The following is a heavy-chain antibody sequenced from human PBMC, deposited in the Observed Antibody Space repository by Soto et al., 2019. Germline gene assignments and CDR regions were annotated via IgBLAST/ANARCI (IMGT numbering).Heavy chain of an antibody. CDR3: AKGGGWLYYFDY. J-gene: IGHJ4*02. CDR2: LSDSGGST. Sequence: PGGSLRLSCTASGFTFRGFAMNWVRQAPGKGLEWVSALSDSGGSTYYADSVKGRFTISRDNSKNTLYLQIYSLIAEDTAIYYCAKGGGWLYYFDYWGQGTLVTVSS. CDR1: GFTFRGFA. D-gene: IGHD5-12*01. V-gene: IGHV3-23*01.